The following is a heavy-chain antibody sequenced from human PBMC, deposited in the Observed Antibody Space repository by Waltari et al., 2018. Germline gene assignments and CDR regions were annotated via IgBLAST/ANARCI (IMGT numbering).Heavy chain of an antibody. CDR3: ATTAVGGDYIDY. V-gene: IGHV3-48*03. CDR1: GIAFSRYE. CDR2: ISNTATSI. J-gene: IGHJ4*02. D-gene: IGHD1-26*01. Sequence: EVQLVESGGHWVQLARSLRLSCAASGIAFSRYEMNWVRQAPGKGLEWISYISNTATSIYYADSVKGRFTISRDNAKNSLYRQMDSLRVEDTAIYYCATTAVGGDYIDYWGQGTLVTVSS.